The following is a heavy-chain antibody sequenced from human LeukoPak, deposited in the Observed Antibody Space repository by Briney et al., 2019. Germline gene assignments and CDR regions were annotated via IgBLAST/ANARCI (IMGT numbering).Heavy chain of an antibody. Sequence: GASVKVSCNASGYTFTSYYMHWVRQSPRQGLEWMGIINPSGGSTSYAQKFQCIVTITRDTSTSKIDMEPSSLRSEDTAVYYCAKSADTAMVLSAFDIWGQGTMVTVSS. CDR3: AKSADTAMVLSAFDI. J-gene: IGHJ3*02. V-gene: IGHV1-46*03. D-gene: IGHD5-18*01. CDR1: GYTFTSYY. CDR2: INPSGGST.